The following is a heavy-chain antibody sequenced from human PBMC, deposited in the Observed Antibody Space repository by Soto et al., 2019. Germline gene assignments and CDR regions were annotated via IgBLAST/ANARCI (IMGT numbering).Heavy chain of an antibody. CDR2: INHSGST. V-gene: IGHV4-34*01. Sequence: SETLSLTCAVYGGSFSGYYWSWIRQPPGKGLEWIGEINHSGSTNYNPSLKSRVTISVDTSKNQFSLKLSSVTAADTAVYYCARDFKVWGRIRPHYDSSGYYFDYWGQGTLVTVSS. D-gene: IGHD3-22*01. CDR3: ARDFKVWGRIRPHYDSSGYYFDY. J-gene: IGHJ4*02. CDR1: GGSFSGYY.